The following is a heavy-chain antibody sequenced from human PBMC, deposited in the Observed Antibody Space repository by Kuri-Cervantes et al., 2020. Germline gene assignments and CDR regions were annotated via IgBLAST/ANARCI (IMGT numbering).Heavy chain of an antibody. CDR3: ARDWYRRDYMDV. V-gene: IGHV3-33*01. D-gene: IGHD1-1*01. J-gene: IGHJ6*03. CDR1: GFTFSSYG. Sequence: GGSLRLSCAASGFTFSSYGMHWVRQAPGKGLEWVAVIWYDGSNKYYADSVKGRFTISRDNSENTLYLQMNSLRAEDTAVYYCARDWYRRDYMDVWGKGTTVTVSS. CDR2: IWYDGSNK.